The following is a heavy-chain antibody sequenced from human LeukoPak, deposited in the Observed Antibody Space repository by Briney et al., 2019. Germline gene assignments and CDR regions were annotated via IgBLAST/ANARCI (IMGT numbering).Heavy chain of an antibody. J-gene: IGHJ6*02. CDR3: VRDRYSFGEYNYYYAMDV. CDR1: GFTFSSYA. V-gene: IGHV3-21*01. Sequence: PGGSLRLSCAASGFTFSSYAMSWVRQAPGKGLEWVSSISGASIDIYYADSVKGRFTISRDNAKNSLYLNMNSLSVEGAAVYFCVRDRYSFGEYNYYYAMDVWGQGTTVTVSS. D-gene: IGHD3-16*01. CDR2: ISGASIDI.